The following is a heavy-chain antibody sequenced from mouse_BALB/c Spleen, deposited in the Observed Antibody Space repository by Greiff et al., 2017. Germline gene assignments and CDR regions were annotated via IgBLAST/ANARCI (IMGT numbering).Heavy chain of an antibody. J-gene: IGHJ3*01. Sequence: VQRVESGAELVRPGTSVKISCKASGYAFSSYWMNWVKQRPGQGLEWIGQIYPGDGDTNYNGKFKGKATLTADKSSSTAYMQLSSLTSEDSAVYFCARSYGNHPFAYWGQGTLVTVSA. CDR1: GYAFSSYW. D-gene: IGHD2-1*01. CDR3: ARSYGNHPFAY. CDR2: IYPGDGDT. V-gene: IGHV1-80*01.